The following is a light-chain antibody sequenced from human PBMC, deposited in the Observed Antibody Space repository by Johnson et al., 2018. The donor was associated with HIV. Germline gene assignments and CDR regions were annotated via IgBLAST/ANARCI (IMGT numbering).Light chain of an antibody. CDR3: GIWDASLSPLYV. J-gene: IGLJ1*01. CDR2: EDN. Sequence: QSVLTQPPSVSAAPGQRVNISCSGNISNIESYFVSWYQQLPGAAPTLLIYEDNKRPSGIPDRFSGSKSGATATLGITGLQTGDEADYYCGIWDASLSPLYVFGSGTTIPVL. V-gene: IGLV1-51*02. CDR1: ISNIESYF.